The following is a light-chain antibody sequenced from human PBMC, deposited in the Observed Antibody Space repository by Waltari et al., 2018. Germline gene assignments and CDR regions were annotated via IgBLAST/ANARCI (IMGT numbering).Light chain of an antibody. CDR3: ASYTSSYTWV. J-gene: IGLJ3*02. Sequence: QSALTQPAPVSGSPGQSITLPCTGTNSDVGWYNYVPWFQQHPGTAPRLMIFGVSDRPSGVSNRFSGSKSGNTASLTISGLQAEDEAHYYCASYTSSYTWVFGGGTKLTVL. V-gene: IGLV2-14*03. CDR2: GVS. CDR1: NSDVGWYNY.